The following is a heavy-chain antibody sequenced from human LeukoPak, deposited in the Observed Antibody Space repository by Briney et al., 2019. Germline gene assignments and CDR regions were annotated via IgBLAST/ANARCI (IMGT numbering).Heavy chain of an antibody. D-gene: IGHD3-10*01. V-gene: IGHV1-18*01. J-gene: IGHJ6*02. CDR3: AREAHITLVRGVIGYYYYGMDV. CDR1: GYSFTIYG. Sequence: ASVKVSCKASGYSFTIYGISWVRQAPGQGLEWMGWISAYNGNTNYAQKLQGRVTMTTDTSTSTAYMELRSLTSDDTAVYYCAREAHITLVRGVIGYYYYGMDVWGQGTTVTVSS. CDR2: ISAYNGNT.